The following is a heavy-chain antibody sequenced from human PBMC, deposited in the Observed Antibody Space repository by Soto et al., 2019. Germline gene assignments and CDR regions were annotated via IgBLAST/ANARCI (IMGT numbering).Heavy chain of an antibody. Sequence: QVQLQQWGAGLLKPSETLSLTCAVYGGSFSGYYWSWIRQPPGKGLEWIGEINHSGSTNYNPSLKSRVTISVDTSKNQFSLKLSSVTAADTAVYYCARAWVYSSSWYGGLGYWGQGTLVTVSS. D-gene: IGHD6-13*01. CDR1: GGSFSGYY. CDR3: ARAWVYSSSWYGGLGY. J-gene: IGHJ4*02. V-gene: IGHV4-34*01. CDR2: INHSGST.